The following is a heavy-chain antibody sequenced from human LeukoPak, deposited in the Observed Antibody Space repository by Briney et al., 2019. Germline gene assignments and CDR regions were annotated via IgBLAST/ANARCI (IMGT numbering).Heavy chain of an antibody. CDR3: ASGPDSGYEYYFDY. CDR2: ISSSSSYI. V-gene: IGHV3-21*01. J-gene: IGHJ4*02. D-gene: IGHD5-12*01. Sequence: GGCLRLSCAASGFTFSSYSVNSVRQAPGKGLEWVSSISSSSSYIYYAHSVKGRFTISRDNAKNSLYLQMNSLRAEETAVYYCASGPDSGYEYYFDYWGQGTLVTVS. CDR1: GFTFSSYS.